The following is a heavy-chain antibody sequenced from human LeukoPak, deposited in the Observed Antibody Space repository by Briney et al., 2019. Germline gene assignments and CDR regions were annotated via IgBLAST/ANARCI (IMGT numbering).Heavy chain of an antibody. V-gene: IGHV3-30*03. CDR2: ISYDGSNK. CDR1: GFTFSSYG. Sequence: PGGSLRLSCAASGFTFSSYGIHCVRQAPGKGLEWVAVISYDGSNKYYADSVKGRFTISRDNSKNTLYLQMSSLRAEDTAVYYCATALPRYCSSTSCYPQLFDYWGQGTLVTVSS. D-gene: IGHD2-2*01. J-gene: IGHJ4*02. CDR3: ATALPRYCSSTSCYPQLFDY.